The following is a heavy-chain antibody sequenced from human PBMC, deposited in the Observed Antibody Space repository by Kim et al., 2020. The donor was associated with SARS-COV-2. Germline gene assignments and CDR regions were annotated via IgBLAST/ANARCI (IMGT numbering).Heavy chain of an antibody. CDR3: TTDEAEALWSGYYGMDV. CDR2: IKSKTDGGTT. V-gene: IGHV3-15*01. J-gene: IGHJ6*02. Sequence: GGSLRLSCAASGFTFSNAWMSWVRQAPGKGLEWVGRIKSKTDGGTTDYAAPVKGRFTISRDDSKNTLYLQMNSLKTEDTAVYYCTTDEAEALWSGYYGMDVWGQGTTVTVSS. CDR1: GFTFSNAW. D-gene: IGHD3-3*01.